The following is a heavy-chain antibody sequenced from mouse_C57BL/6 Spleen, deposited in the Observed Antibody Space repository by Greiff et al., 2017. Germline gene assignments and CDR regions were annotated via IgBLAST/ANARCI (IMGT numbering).Heavy chain of an antibody. CDR1: GFKFKDDY. D-gene: IGHD2-3*01. Sequence: EVQLQQSGAELVRPGASVKLSCTASGFKFKDDYMHWVKQRPEQGLEWIGWIDRENGNNEYASKFQGKATITADTPSNTAYLQLSSLTSEDTAVYYCTPIGWLLRRAYWGQGTLVTVSA. V-gene: IGHV14-4*01. CDR2: IDRENGNN. J-gene: IGHJ3*01. CDR3: TPIGWLLRRAY.